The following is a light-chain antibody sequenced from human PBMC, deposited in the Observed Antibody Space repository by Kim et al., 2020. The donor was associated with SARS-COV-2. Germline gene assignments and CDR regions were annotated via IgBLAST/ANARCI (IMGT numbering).Light chain of an antibody. J-gene: IGLJ1*01. Sequence: SSELTQDPAVSVALGQTVSFTCQGDSLRTYYAGWYQQKPGQAPVLVIYGKNNRPSGIPDRFSGSSSGDTASLPITGAQAEDEADYYFNSRDTSGNLFVFG. CDR2: GKN. CDR3: NSRDTSGNLFV. V-gene: IGLV3-19*01. CDR1: SLRTYY.